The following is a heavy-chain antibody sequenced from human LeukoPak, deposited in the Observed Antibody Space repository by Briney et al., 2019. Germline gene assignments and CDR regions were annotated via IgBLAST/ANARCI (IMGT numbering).Heavy chain of an antibody. D-gene: IGHD1-26*01. J-gene: IGHJ4*02. Sequence: GGSLRLSCAASGFTVSSNYMSWVRQAPGKGLEWVSVIYSGGSTYYADSVKGRSTISRDNSKNTLYLQMNSLRAEDTAVYYCARDPRGSTGYWGQGTLVTVSS. V-gene: IGHV3-53*01. CDR1: GFTVSSNY. CDR2: IYSGGST. CDR3: ARDPRGSTGY.